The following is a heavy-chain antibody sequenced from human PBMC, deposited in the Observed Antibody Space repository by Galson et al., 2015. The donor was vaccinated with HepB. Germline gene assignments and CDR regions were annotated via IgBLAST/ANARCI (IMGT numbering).Heavy chain of an antibody. J-gene: IGHJ4*02. CDR3: ATPGSGYYLPFDF. CDR1: GTTLTQLS. V-gene: IGHV1-24*01. CDR2: FDPDDGEM. Sequence: SVKVSCKVSGTTLTQLSMHWVRQAPGKGLEWMGGFDPDDGEMIYAQKFQGRVTMTEDTPKDTAYMELSSLRSEDTAVYYCATPGSGYYLPFDFWGQGTLVTVSS. D-gene: IGHD3-22*01.